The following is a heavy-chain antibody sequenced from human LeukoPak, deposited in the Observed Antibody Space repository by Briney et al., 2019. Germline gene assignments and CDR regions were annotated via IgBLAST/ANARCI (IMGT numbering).Heavy chain of an antibody. CDR2: IYTSGST. J-gene: IGHJ3*02. CDR1: GGSISSYY. CDR3: ARDLPITMIGDAFDI. Sequence: SETLSLTCTVSGGSISSYYWSWIRQPAGKGLEWIGRIYTSGSTNYNPSLKSRVTMSVDTSKNQFSLKLRSVTAADTAVYYCARDLPITMIGDAFDIWGQGTMVTVSS. V-gene: IGHV4-4*07. D-gene: IGHD3-22*01.